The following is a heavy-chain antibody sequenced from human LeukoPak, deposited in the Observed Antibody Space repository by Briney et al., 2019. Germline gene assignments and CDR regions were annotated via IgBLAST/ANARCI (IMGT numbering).Heavy chain of an antibody. CDR3: ARGGYSYGFYFDY. CDR1: GFTFSSYW. V-gene: IGHV3-7*01. D-gene: IGHD5-18*01. CDR2: IKQDGSEK. Sequence: GGSLRLSCAASGFTFSSYWMSWVRQAPGKGLEWVANIKQDGSEKYYVDSVKGRFTISRDNAKNSLYLQMNSLRAEDTAVYYCARGGYSYGFYFDYWGQGTLVTVSS. J-gene: IGHJ4*02.